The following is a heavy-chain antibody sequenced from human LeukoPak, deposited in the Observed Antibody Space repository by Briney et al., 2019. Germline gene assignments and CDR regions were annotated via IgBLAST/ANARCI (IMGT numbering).Heavy chain of an antibody. V-gene: IGHV1-2*04. Sequence: GASVKVSCKASGYTFTGYYMHWVRQAPGQGLEWMGWINPNSGGTNYAQKFQGWVTMTRDTSISTAYMELSRLRSDDTAVYYCARAYCGGDCYLGPTYYYYGMDVWGQGTTVTVSS. CDR1: GYTFTGYY. D-gene: IGHD2-21*02. J-gene: IGHJ6*02. CDR2: INPNSGGT. CDR3: ARAYCGGDCYLGPTYYYYGMDV.